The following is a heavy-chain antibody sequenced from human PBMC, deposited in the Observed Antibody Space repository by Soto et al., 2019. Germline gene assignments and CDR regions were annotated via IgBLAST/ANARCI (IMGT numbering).Heavy chain of an antibody. CDR3: ARAPFYGSGRDSLGFDP. Sequence: PSETLSLTCTVSGGSISSYYWSWIRQPPGKGLEWIGYIYYSGSTNYDPSLKSRVTISVDTSKNQFSLKLGSVTVADTAVYYCARAPFYGSGRDSLGFDPWGQGTLVTVSS. CDR2: IYYSGST. V-gene: IGHV4-59*01. J-gene: IGHJ5*02. D-gene: IGHD3-10*01. CDR1: GGSISSYY.